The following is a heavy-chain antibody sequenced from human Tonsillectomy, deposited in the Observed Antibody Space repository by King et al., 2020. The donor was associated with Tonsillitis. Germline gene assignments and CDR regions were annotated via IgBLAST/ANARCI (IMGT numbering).Heavy chain of an antibody. Sequence: QLVQSGAEVKKPGASVKVSCKASGYTFTGYYMHWVRQAPGQGLEWMGWINPNSGGTNYAQKFQGRVTMTRDTSISTAYMELSRLSSDDTAVYYCARGYDILTGYPPSDYWGQGTLVTVSS. CDR3: ARGYDILTGYPPSDY. D-gene: IGHD3-9*01. CDR2: INPNSGGT. V-gene: IGHV1-2*02. CDR1: GYTFTGYY. J-gene: IGHJ4*02.